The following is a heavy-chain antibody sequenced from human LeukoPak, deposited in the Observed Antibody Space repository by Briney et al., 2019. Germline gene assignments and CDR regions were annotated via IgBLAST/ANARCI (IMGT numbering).Heavy chain of an antibody. J-gene: IGHJ4*02. CDR1: GFTFSSYG. V-gene: IGHV3-30*03. CDR2: ISYDGSNK. D-gene: IGHD4-17*01. CDR3: AGVRTTVTLFDY. Sequence: GRSLRLSCAASGFTFSSYGMHWVRQAPGKGLEWVAVISYDGSNKYYADSVKGRFTISRDNSKNTLYLQMNSLRAEDTAVYYCAGVRTTVTLFDYWGQGTLVTVSS.